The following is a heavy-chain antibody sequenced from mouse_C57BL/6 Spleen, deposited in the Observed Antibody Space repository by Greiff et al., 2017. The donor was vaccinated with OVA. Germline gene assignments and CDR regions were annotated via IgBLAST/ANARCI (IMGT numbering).Heavy chain of an antibody. D-gene: IGHD2-4*01. J-gene: IGHJ4*01. CDR3: ASPYDYDDAMDY. Sequence: VQLQQSGPELVKPGASVKISCKASGYSFTGYYMNWVKQSPEKSLEWIGEINPSTGGTTYNQKFKAKATLTVDKSSSTAYMQLKSLTSEDSAVYYCASPYDYDDAMDYWGQGTSVTVSS. V-gene: IGHV1-42*01. CDR1: GYSFTGYY. CDR2: INPSTGGT.